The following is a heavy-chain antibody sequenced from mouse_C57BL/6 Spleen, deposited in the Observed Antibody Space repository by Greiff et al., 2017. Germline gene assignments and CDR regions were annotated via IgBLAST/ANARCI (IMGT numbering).Heavy chain of an antibody. V-gene: IGHV1-81*01. CDR1: GYTFTSYG. Sequence: QVQLQQSGAELARPGASVKLSCKASGYTFTSYGISWVKQRTGQGLEWIGEIYPRSGNTYYNEKFKGKATLTADKSSSTAYMELRSLTSEDSAVYVCARSLDSSGYVDYWGQGTTLTVSS. J-gene: IGHJ2*01. D-gene: IGHD3-2*02. CDR2: IYPRSGNT. CDR3: ARSLDSSGYVDY.